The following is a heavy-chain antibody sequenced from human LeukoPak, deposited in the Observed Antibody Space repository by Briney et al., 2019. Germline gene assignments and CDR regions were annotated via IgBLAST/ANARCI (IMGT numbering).Heavy chain of an antibody. D-gene: IGHD6-19*01. CDR3: AREGLAVAWGQIRGVNQYYFDY. Sequence: PSQTLSLTCTVAGHSISPYYWSCDRQLDGKGMEWDGPTYTRGSTNYNPSLKSRVTMSGDTSKNQFSLKLSSVTAADTAVYYCAREGLAVAWGQIRGVNQYYFDYWGQGTLVTVSS. J-gene: IGHJ4*02. CDR1: GHSISPYY. CDR2: TYTRGST. V-gene: IGHV4-4*07.